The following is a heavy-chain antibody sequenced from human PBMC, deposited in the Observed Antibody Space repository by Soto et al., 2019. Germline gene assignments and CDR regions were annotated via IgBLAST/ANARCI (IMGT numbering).Heavy chain of an antibody. CDR1: GGTFNSYA. CDR3: ALWGFRDGNNSRYNYYVMDV. Sequence: QVQLVQSGAEVKKPGSSVKVSCKASGGTFNSYAISWVRQAPGQGLEWMGGIIPIFGTAKYAQKFQGRVALNADESTSAAYMELRSLRSEDTAVYYCALWGFRDGNNSRYNYYVMDVWGQGTTVTVSS. J-gene: IGHJ6*02. CDR2: IIPIFGTA. D-gene: IGHD3-10*01. V-gene: IGHV1-69*01.